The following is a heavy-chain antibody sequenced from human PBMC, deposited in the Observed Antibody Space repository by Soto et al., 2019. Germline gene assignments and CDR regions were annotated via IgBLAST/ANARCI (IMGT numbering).Heavy chain of an antibody. Sequence: GESLKISCKGSGYSFTRYWISWVRQMPGKGLEWMGRIDPSDSYTNYSPSFQGHVTISADKSISTAYLQWSSLKASDTATYYCARRPRDNCGSGSGSVDVWGQGTTVTVSS. J-gene: IGHJ6*02. V-gene: IGHV5-10-1*01. D-gene: IGHD3-10*01. CDR2: IDPSDSYT. CDR1: GYSFTRYW. CDR3: ARRPRDNCGSGSGSVDV.